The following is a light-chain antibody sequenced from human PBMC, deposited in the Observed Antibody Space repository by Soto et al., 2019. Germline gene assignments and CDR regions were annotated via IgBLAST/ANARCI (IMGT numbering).Light chain of an antibody. V-gene: IGLV1-44*01. J-gene: IGLJ1*01. CDR1: ASDIGTNT. CDR3: VAWDGSLNGYV. CDR2: SND. Sequence: QSVLTQPASASGTTGKRVSISCSGRASDIGTNTVNWYQQFPGTAPKLLLHSNDQRPSGVPDRFSGSKSGTSASLAISGLQSEDEADYYCVAWDGSLNGYVFGTGTKLTVL.